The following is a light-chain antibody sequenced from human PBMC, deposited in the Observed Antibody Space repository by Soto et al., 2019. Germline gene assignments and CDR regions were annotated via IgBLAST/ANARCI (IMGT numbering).Light chain of an antibody. V-gene: IGLV2-8*01. J-gene: IGLJ1*01. CDR2: EVS. CDR3: LSYADTAYV. CDR1: SSDVGGYNY. Sequence: QSALTQPPSASGSPGQSVTISCAGTSSDVGGYNYVSWYQQYPGKVPKLMIYEVSERPSGVPDRFSGSKSGKTAFLTVSGLQAEDEADYYCLSYADTAYVFGTGTKLTVL.